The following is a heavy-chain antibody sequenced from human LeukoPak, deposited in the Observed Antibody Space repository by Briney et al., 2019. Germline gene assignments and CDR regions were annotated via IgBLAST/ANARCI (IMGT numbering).Heavy chain of an antibody. D-gene: IGHD6-19*01. CDR1: GFTFSSYA. CDR2: ISYDGSNK. J-gene: IGHJ4*03. V-gene: IGHV3-30-3*01. CDR3: ARGREKVAVAGTSFDY. Sequence: PGGSLRLSCAASGFTFSSYAMHWVRQAPGKGLEWVAVISYDGSNKYYADSVKGRFTISRDNSKNTLYLQMNSLRAEDTAVYYCARGREKVAVAGTSFDYWGKGTTVTVSS.